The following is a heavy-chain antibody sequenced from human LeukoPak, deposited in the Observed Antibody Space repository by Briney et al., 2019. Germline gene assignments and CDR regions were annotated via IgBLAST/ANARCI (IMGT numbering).Heavy chain of an antibody. CDR2: ISYDGSNK. Sequence: PGGSLRLSCAASGFTFSSYGMHWVRQAPGKGLEWVAVISYDGSNKYYADSVKGRFTISGDNSKNTLYLQMNSLRAEDTAVYYCYSYGSGSYYNGEFDYWGQGTLVTVSS. CDR1: GFTFSSYG. CDR3: YSYGSGSYYNGEFDY. V-gene: IGHV3-30*03. J-gene: IGHJ4*02. D-gene: IGHD3-10*01.